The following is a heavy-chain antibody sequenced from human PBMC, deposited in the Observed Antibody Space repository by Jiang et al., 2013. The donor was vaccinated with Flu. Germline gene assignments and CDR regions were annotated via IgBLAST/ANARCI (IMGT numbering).Heavy chain of an antibody. D-gene: IGHD3-10*01. CDR3: ARDLKRGSAFDI. J-gene: IGHJ3*02. V-gene: IGHV4-59*01. CDR2: IYYSGST. CDR1: GGSISSYY. Sequence: PGLVKPSETLSLTCTVSGGSISSYYWSWIRQPPGKGLEWIGYIYYSGSTNYNPSLKSRVTISVDTSKNQFSLKLSSVTAADTAVYYCARDLKRGSAFDIWGQGTMVTVSS.